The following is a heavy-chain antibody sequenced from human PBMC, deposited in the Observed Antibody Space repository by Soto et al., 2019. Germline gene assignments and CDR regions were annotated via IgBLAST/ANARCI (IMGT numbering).Heavy chain of an antibody. CDR2: IRSKHTNYAT. D-gene: IGHD3-16*01. CDR3: TAKSYTLNVDY. Sequence: ESGGGLVQPGGPWNPSGQALDSASRTSVFHWSARLSGKGREWVGRIRSKHTNYATGYAASVQGRFTISREDSKNTAYLQMNSLKTEDTAVYYCTAKSYTLNVDYWGRGTLVTVSS. V-gene: IGHV3-73*01. CDR1: DSASRTSV. J-gene: IGHJ4*02.